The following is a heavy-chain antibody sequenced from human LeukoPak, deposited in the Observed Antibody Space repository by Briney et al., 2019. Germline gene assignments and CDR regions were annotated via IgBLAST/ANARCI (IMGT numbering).Heavy chain of an antibody. D-gene: IGHD3-10*01. Sequence: GGSLRLSCAASGFTFSSYAMSWVRQAPGKRLEWVSAISGSGGSTYYADSVKGRFTISRDNSKNTLYLQMNSLRAEDTAVYYCAKLVGSGSPLRHFDYWGQGTLVTVSS. V-gene: IGHV3-23*01. CDR1: GFTFSSYA. CDR2: ISGSGGST. CDR3: AKLVGSGSPLRHFDY. J-gene: IGHJ4*02.